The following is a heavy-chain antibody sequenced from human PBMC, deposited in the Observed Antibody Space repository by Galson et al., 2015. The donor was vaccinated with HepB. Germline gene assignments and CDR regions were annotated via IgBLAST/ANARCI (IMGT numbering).Heavy chain of an antibody. J-gene: IGHJ3*02. Sequence: SLRLSCAASGFTFSSYAMSWVRQAPGKGLEWVSAISGSGGSTYYADSVKGRFTISRDNSKNTLYLQMNSLRAEDTAVYYCAKGLVVVISFSDAFDIWGQGTMVTVSS. CDR1: GFTFSSYA. CDR3: AKGLVVVISFSDAFDI. V-gene: IGHV3-23*01. CDR2: ISGSGGST. D-gene: IGHD2-21*01.